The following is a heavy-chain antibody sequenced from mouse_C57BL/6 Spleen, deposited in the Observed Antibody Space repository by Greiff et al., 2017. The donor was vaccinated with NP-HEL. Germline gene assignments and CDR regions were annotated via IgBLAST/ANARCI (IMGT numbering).Heavy chain of an antibody. J-gene: IGHJ2*01. CDR2: ISDGGSYT. CDR1: GFTFSSYA. Sequence: EVKLEESGGGLVKPGGSLKLSCAASGFTFSSYAMSWVRQTPEKRLEWVATISDGGSYTYYPDNVKGRFTISRDNAKNNLYLQMSHLKSEDTAMYYCARDGMDYYGSSYFDYWGQGTTLTVSS. V-gene: IGHV5-4*01. CDR3: ARDGMDYYGSSYFDY. D-gene: IGHD1-1*01.